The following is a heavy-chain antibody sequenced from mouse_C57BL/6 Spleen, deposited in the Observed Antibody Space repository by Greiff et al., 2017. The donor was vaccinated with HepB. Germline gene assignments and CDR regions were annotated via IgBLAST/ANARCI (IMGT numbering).Heavy chain of an antibody. D-gene: IGHD2-1*01. V-gene: IGHV5-6*01. CDR3: ARHGNPFAY. J-gene: IGHJ3*01. CDR2: ISSGGSYT. Sequence: EVNVVESGGDLVKPGGSLKLSCAASGFTFSSYGMSWVRQTPDKRLEWVATISSGGSYTYYPDSVKGRFTISRDNAKNTLYLQMSSLKSEDTAMYYCARHGNPFAYWGQGTLVTVSA. CDR1: GFTFSSYG.